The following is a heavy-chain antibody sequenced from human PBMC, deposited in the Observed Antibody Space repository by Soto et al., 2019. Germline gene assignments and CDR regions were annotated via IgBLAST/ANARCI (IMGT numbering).Heavy chain of an antibody. J-gene: IGHJ6*02. D-gene: IGHD3-10*01. CDR3: TSDYPTMVRGVSYYYGMDV. CDR2: IRSKAYGGTT. Sequence: PGGFLRLSCTASGFTFGDYAMSWFRQAPGKGVEWVGFIRSKAYGGTTEYAASVKGRFTISRDDSKSIAYLQMNSLKTEDTAVYYCTSDYPTMVRGVSYYYGMDVWGQGTTVTVSS. V-gene: IGHV3-49*03. CDR1: GFTFGDYA.